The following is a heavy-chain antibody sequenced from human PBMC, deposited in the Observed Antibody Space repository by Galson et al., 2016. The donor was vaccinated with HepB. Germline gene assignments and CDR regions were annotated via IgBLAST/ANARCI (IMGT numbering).Heavy chain of an antibody. D-gene: IGHD1-1*01. CDR1: GGSVNSGRDY. Sequence: ETLSLTCTVSGGSVNSGRDYWGWIRQPPGKGLEWIGSIYYTGSTYHNPSLKSRITMSVDTSNNHFSLRLSSVTAADTAVYCCAKGFWNGFFDRFDLWGQGTLVTVSS. V-gene: IGHV4-39*02. J-gene: IGHJ4*02. CDR3: AKGFWNGFFDRFDL. CDR2: IYYTGST.